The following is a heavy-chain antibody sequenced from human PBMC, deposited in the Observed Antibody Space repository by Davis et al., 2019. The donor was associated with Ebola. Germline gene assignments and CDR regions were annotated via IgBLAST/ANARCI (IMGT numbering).Heavy chain of an antibody. Sequence: GESLKISCAASGFTFSSSAMHWVRQAPGKGLEWVALISFDGSHTHYADSVKGRFTISRDNTQNTLYLQMNSLSPEDTAVYYCAKDTSNIWFDIWGQGTNVTVSS. V-gene: IGHV3-30*04. CDR3: AKDTSNIWFDI. J-gene: IGHJ3*02. D-gene: IGHD1-26*01. CDR1: GFTFSSSA. CDR2: ISFDGSHT.